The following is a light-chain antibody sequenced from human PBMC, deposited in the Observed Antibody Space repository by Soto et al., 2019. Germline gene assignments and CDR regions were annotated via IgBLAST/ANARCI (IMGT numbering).Light chain of an antibody. Sequence: DIQMTQSPSSVSASVGDRVTITCRASQDISSWLAWYQQKPGKAPNLLIYAASSLQSGVPSRFSGSGSGTDFTLTINRLQPEDIATYYCQQTNSFPRTFGQGTKVEVK. CDR2: AAS. CDR1: QDISSW. J-gene: IGKJ1*01. V-gene: IGKV1-12*01. CDR3: QQTNSFPRT.